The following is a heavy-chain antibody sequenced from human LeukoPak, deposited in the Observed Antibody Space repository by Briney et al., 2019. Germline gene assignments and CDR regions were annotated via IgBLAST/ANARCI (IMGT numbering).Heavy chain of an antibody. J-gene: IGHJ5*02. D-gene: IGHD3-16*01. CDR3: AREERGRGGFVDP. CDR2: IYHSGST. Sequence: SETLSLTCTVSGYSISSGYYWGWIRQPPGKGLEWIGSIYHSGSTYYNPSLKSRVTISVDTSKNQFSLKLRSVTAADTAVYYCAREERGRGGFVDPWGQGTLVTVSS. CDR1: GYSISSGYY. V-gene: IGHV4-38-2*02.